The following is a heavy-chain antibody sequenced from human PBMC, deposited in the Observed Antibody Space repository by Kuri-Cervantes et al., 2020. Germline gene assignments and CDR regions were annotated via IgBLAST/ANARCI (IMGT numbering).Heavy chain of an antibody. CDR1: GYTFTGYY. CDR2: INPNSGFS. V-gene: IGHV1-2*02. D-gene: IGHD3-22*01. J-gene: IGHJ4*02. Sequence: ASVKVSCKASGYTFTGYYMHWVRQAPGQGLEWMGWINPNSGFSNYEQKFQGRATMTRDTSISTAYMELSRLRADDTAVYYCARDFDSSGYYGFDYWGQGTLVTVSS. CDR3: ARDFDSSGYYGFDY.